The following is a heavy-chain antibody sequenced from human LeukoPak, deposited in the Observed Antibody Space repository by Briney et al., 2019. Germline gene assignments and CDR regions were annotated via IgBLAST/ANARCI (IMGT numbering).Heavy chain of an antibody. CDR3: ARGPSGWGSLDS. J-gene: IGHJ4*02. Sequence: AGGSLRLSCAASGFTFSSYWMHWVRQAPGKGLVWVSRINSDGSSTNYADSVKGRFTISRDNAKNTLYLQVKSLRAEDTAVYYCARGPSGWGSLDSWGQGTLGTVSS. D-gene: IGHD7-27*01. CDR2: INSDGSST. V-gene: IGHV3-74*01. CDR1: GFTFSSYW.